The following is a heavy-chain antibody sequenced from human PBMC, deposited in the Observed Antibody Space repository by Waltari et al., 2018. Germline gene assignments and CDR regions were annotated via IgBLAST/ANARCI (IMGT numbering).Heavy chain of an antibody. CDR1: GFSLPPAW. J-gene: IGHJ4*01. D-gene: IGHD7-27*01. CDR2: ITSQNDGATT. CDR3: TTLDAPWGG. Sequence: EVQMVESGGGSMKPGDSLRLSCVASGFSLPPAWLTWVGQAPGKGLEWVGRITSQNDGATTDFAASLRGRFSISRDDSQNMVFLQMSSLRIEDTAVYYCTTLDAPWGGWGHGTLVTVSS. V-gene: IGHV3-15*01.